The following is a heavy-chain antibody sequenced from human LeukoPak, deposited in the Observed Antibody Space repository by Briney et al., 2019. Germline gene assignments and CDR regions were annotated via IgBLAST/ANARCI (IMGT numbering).Heavy chain of an antibody. CDR3: AAINYYDSSGYEYFQH. J-gene: IGHJ1*01. CDR2: IVVGSGNT. V-gene: IGHV1-58*02. D-gene: IGHD3-22*01. Sequence: SVKVSCKTSGFTFTTSAMQWVRQARGQRLEWIGWIVVGSGNTNYAQKFQERVTITRDMSTSTAYMELSSLRSEDTAVYYCAAINYYDSSGYEYFQHWGQGTLVTVSS. CDR1: GFTFTTSA.